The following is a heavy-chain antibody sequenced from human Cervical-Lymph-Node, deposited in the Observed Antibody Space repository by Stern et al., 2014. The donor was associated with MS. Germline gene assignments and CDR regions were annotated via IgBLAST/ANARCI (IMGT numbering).Heavy chain of an antibody. CDR1: GFIFNYYA. J-gene: IGHJ4*02. Sequence: VQLVESGGGVVQPGRSLRLSCAASGFIFNYYAMYWVRQAPGKGLQWVAVISNDGSSIDYADSVKGRFTISRDNSKNTLFLQMNSLRVEDTGVYYCASRYDYGDYIYWGQGTLVTVSS. CDR2: ISNDGSSI. CDR3: ASRYDYGDYIY. D-gene: IGHD4-17*01. V-gene: IGHV3-30*04.